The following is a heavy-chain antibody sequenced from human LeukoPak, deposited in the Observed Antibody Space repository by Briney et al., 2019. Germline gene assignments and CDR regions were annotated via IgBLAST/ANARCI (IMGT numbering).Heavy chain of an antibody. D-gene: IGHD3-16*01. CDR3: ARRGQEVFGGYHHSLDI. CDR1: GYRSSSHW. V-gene: IGHV5-51*01. Sequence: GESLKISCRGSGYRSSSHWIGWVRQVPGKGLEWMGIVYPGDSDTIYSPSFQGQVTISADKSTSTAYLQWSTLKASDSDMYYCARRGQEVFGGYHHSLDIWGQGTMVTVSS. CDR2: VYPGDSDT. J-gene: IGHJ3*02.